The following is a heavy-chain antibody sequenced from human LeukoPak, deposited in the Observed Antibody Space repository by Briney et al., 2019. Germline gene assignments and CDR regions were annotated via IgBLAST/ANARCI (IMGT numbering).Heavy chain of an antibody. J-gene: IGHJ4*02. CDR1: GVSFDDYY. CDR2: INHSGYT. V-gene: IGHV4-34*01. D-gene: IGHD4-17*01. Sequence: SETLSLTCAVSGVSFDDYYWSWVRQPPGKGLEWIGEINHSGYTNDSPSLKSRVTMPIDTSGKQFSLNLRSVTVADTAVYYCTRMTTGHDYWGQGTLVTVSS. CDR3: TRMTTGHDY.